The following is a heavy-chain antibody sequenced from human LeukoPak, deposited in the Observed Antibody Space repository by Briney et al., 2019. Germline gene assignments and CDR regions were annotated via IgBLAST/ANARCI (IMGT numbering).Heavy chain of an antibody. CDR2: IYTSGST. V-gene: IGHV4-61*02. D-gene: IGHD3-22*01. J-gene: IGHJ3*02. CDR3: ARARYYDSSDAFDI. Sequence: PSQTLSLTCTVSGGSISSGSYYWSWIRQPAGKGLEWIGRIYTSGSTNYNPPLKSRVTISVDTSKNQFSLKLSSVTAADTAVYYCARARYYDSSDAFDIWGQGTMVTVSS. CDR1: GGSISSGSYY.